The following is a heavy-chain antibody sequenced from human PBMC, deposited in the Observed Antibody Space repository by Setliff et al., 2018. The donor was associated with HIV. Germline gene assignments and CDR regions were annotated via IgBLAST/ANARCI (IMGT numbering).Heavy chain of an antibody. D-gene: IGHD3-10*01. CDR2: IYYSGST. Sequence: SETLSLTCTVSGGSISSGGYYWSWIRQHPGKDLEWIGYIYYSGSTYYNPSLKSRVTISVDTSKNKCSLRLSSVTAADTAVYYCARVWFGELSSGFDYWGQGTLVTVSS. J-gene: IGHJ4*02. CDR3: ARVWFGELSSGFDY. V-gene: IGHV4-31*03. CDR1: GGSISSGGYY.